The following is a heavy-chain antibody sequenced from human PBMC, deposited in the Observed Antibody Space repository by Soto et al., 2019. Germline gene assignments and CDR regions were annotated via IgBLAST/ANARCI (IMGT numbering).Heavy chain of an antibody. J-gene: IGHJ4*02. CDR2: IKQDGSEK. D-gene: IGHD3-10*01. CDR3: ARGDLWFGEFYFHY. V-gene: IGHV3-7*01. CDR1: GFTFSSYW. Sequence: EVQLVESGGGLVQPGGSLRLSCAASGFTFSSYWMSWVRQAPGKGLEWVANIKQDGSEKNYVDSVKGRFTISRDNAKNSLNLQMNSLRAEDTAVYYCARGDLWFGEFYFHYWGQGTLVTVSS.